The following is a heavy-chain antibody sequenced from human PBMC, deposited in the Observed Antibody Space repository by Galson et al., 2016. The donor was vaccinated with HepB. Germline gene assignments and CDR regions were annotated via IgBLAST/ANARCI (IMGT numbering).Heavy chain of an antibody. CDR2: IHPGDSDT. CDR1: GYNFGTYW. J-gene: IGHJ4*02. V-gene: IGHV5-51*01. D-gene: IGHD5/OR15-5a*01. Sequence: QSGAEVKKPGESLKISCKGSGYNFGTYWIAWVRQMPGKGLEWMGVIHPGDSDTRYSPSFQGQVTISVDQSITTAYLQWSSLKASDTAMYYCARPADNTVYYFDYWGQGTLVTVSS. CDR3: ARPADNTVYYFDY.